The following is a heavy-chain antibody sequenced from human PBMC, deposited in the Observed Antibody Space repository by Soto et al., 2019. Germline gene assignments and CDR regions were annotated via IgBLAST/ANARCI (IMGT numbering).Heavy chain of an antibody. J-gene: IGHJ4*01. D-gene: IGHD5-18*01. V-gene: IGHV4-30-4*01. CDR3: ARELTGYRYGPGEVY. CDR2: IDNSGTT. Sequence: SETLSLTCTVSGGSISSGDSYWGWIRQPPGKGLEWIGYIDNSGTTYYNPSLKSRITISIYTSTNQFSLKLSSMTAADTAVYYCARELTGYRYGPGEVYWGQGTLVTVSS. CDR1: GGSISSGDSY.